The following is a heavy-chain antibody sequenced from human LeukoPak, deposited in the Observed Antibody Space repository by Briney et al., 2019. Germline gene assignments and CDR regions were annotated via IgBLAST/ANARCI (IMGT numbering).Heavy chain of an antibody. D-gene: IGHD3-3*01. Sequence: GASVKVSCKASGGTFSSYAISWVRQAPGQGLEWMGGIIPIFGTANYAQKFQGRVTITADESTRTAYMELSSLRSEDTAVYYCARDQGNTIFGVVIDPMWAFDIWGQGTMVTVSS. CDR3: ARDQGNTIFGVVIDPMWAFDI. J-gene: IGHJ3*02. V-gene: IGHV1-69*01. CDR2: IIPIFGTA. CDR1: GGTFSSYA.